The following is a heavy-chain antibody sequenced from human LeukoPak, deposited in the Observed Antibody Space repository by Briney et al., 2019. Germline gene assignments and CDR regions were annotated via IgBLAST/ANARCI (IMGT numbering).Heavy chain of an antibody. D-gene: IGHD1-26*01. Sequence: ASVKVSCNASGYTFTSYDINWVRQATGQGLEWMGWMNPNSGNTGYAQKFQSRVTMTRNTSISTAYMELSSLRSEDTAVYYCARGSLLTLYSGSSHNWFDPWGQGTLVTVSS. J-gene: IGHJ5*02. CDR3: ARGSLLTLYSGSSHNWFDP. V-gene: IGHV1-8*01. CDR2: MNPNSGNT. CDR1: GYTFTSYD.